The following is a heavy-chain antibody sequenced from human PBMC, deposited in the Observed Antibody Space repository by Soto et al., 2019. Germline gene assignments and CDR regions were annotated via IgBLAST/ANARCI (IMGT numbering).Heavy chain of an antibody. J-gene: IGHJ5*02. Sequence: EVQLLESGGGLVQPGGSLRLSCAASGFTFSSYAMSWVPQAPGKGLEWVSAISGSGGSTYYADSVKGRFTISRDNSKNTLYLQMNSLRAEDTAVYYCAKDSIIAAAGVNWFDPWGQGTLVTVSS. V-gene: IGHV3-23*01. CDR2: ISGSGGST. D-gene: IGHD6-13*01. CDR1: GFTFSSYA. CDR3: AKDSIIAAAGVNWFDP.